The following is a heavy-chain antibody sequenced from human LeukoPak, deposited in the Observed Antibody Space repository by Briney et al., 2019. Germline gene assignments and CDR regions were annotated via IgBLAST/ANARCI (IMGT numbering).Heavy chain of an antibody. CDR1: GYTFTSFT. J-gene: IGHJ4*02. CDR2: ISVHNGNT. V-gene: IGHV1-18*01. Sequence: GASVKVSCKASGYTFTSFTINWVRQAPGQGLEWMGWISVHNGNTKYAQKLQGRVTMTTDTSTSTAYMELRSLRSDDTAVYYCARDRMILGVPFDSCGQGTLVTVSS. D-gene: IGHD3-10*01. CDR3: ARDRMILGVPFDS.